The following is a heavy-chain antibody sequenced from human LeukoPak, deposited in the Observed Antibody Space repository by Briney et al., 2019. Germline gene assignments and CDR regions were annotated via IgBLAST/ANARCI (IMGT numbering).Heavy chain of an antibody. CDR1: GYTFTDYG. CDR3: TRGGKTVPGTGAWF. D-gene: IGHD6-19*01. J-gene: IGHJ4*02. Sequence: GASVTVSCKASGYTFTDYGITWVRQAPGQGLEWMGWISAYNGNTNYAQKIQGRVTMTTDTSTSTAYMELRSLRADDTAVYYCTRGGKTVPGTGAWFWGQGTLVTVSS. CDR2: ISAYNGNT. V-gene: IGHV1-18*01.